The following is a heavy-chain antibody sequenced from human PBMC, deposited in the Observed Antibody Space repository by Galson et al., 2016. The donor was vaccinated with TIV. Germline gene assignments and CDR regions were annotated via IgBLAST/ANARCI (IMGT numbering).Heavy chain of an antibody. Sequence: SVKVSCKASGVIFSSNAFNWVRQAPGHGLEWVGGISPLFGTTNYAQRFQGRVTFTTDASKTTAYMELTSLTSEDTAVYYCARSDKSYVERTGFDSWGQGTLVTVSS. CDR3: ARSDKSYVERTGFDS. D-gene: IGHD4-17*01. CDR2: ISPLFGTT. CDR1: GVIFSSNA. J-gene: IGHJ4*02. V-gene: IGHV1-69*05.